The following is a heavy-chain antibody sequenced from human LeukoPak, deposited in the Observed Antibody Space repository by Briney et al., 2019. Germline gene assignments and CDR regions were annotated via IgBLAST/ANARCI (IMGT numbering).Heavy chain of an antibody. D-gene: IGHD1-26*01. CDR3: VRGGTYYLPY. J-gene: IGHJ4*02. Sequence: SETLSLTCAVSGVSITDNWWSWVRQPPGRGLEWIGEILHTGPTNFNPSLKSRVTISMDKSKNQLSLRLNSVTAADTAIYYCVRGGTYYLPYWGQGILVTVSS. CDR1: GVSITDNW. CDR2: ILHTGPT. V-gene: IGHV4-4*02.